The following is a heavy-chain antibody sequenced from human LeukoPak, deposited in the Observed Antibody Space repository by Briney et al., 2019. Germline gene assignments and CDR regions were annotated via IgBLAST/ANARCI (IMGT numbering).Heavy chain of an antibody. CDR2: ISYDGSNK. V-gene: IGHV3-30-3*01. CDR3: ARDRERWLQTFDY. J-gene: IGHJ4*02. Sequence: AGRSLRLSCAASGFTFSSYAMHWVRQAPGKGLEWVAVISYDGSNKYYADSVKGRFTISRDNSKNTLYLQMNSLSAEDTAVYYCARDRERWLQTFDYWGQGTLVTVSS. CDR1: GFTFSSYA. D-gene: IGHD5-24*01.